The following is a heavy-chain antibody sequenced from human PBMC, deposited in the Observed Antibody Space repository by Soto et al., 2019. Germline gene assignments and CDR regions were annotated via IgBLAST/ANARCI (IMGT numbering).Heavy chain of an antibody. J-gene: IGHJ4*02. V-gene: IGHV3-66*04. Sequence: GGSLRLSCAASGFTVSSNYMSWVRQAPGKGLEWVSVIYSGGSTYYADSVKGRFTISRDNSKNTLYLQMNSLRAEDTAVYYCAGHITRLPKKLEEDYWGQGTLVTVSS. CDR1: GFTVSSNY. D-gene: IGHD6-25*01. CDR2: IYSGGST. CDR3: AGHITRLPKKLEEDY.